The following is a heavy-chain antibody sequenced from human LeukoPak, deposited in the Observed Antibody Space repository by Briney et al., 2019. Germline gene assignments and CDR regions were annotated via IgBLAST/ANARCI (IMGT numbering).Heavy chain of an antibody. V-gene: IGHV4-39*01. Sequence: SETLSLPCPVSAGSFISSSHHWGWIRPSPGKGLEWIGTVYYGRTTYYNPSLDGRVTISLDTSANHFSLQLNSVTAADTAVYYCVRHDGRGGATMGAFDSWGQGSLVTVSS. CDR3: VRHDGRGGATMGAFDS. D-gene: IGHD5-12*01. CDR2: VYYGRTT. CDR1: AGSFISSSHH. J-gene: IGHJ5*01.